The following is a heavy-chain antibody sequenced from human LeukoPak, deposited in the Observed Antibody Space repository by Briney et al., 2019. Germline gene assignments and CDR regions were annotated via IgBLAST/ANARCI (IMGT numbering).Heavy chain of an antibody. J-gene: IGHJ4*02. D-gene: IGHD6-19*01. Sequence: GGSLRLSCAASGFTFSSYAMSWVRQAPGKGLEWVSAISGSGGSTYYAGSVKGRFTISRDNSKNTLYLQMNSLRAEDTAVYYCAKGWESSGWYGAKFDYWGQGTLVTVSS. V-gene: IGHV3-23*01. CDR3: AKGWESSGWYGAKFDY. CDR1: GFTFSSYA. CDR2: ISGSGGST.